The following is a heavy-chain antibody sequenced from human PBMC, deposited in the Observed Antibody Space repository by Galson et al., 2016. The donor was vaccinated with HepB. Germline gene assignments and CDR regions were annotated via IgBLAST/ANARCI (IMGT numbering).Heavy chain of an antibody. CDR1: GFTFSNYA. CDR3: ARNYESGGYLNAFDYYGVDV. D-gene: IGHD3-22*01. J-gene: IGHJ6*02. CDR2: ISNDGTNK. V-gene: IGHV3-30*04. Sequence: SLRLSCAASGFTFSNYAMQWVRQAPGKGLEWVALISNDGTNKHLADSVRGRFTISRDNSENTLYVQMNSLRIEDTAVYFCARNYESGGYLNAFDYYGVDVWGPGTAVTVSS.